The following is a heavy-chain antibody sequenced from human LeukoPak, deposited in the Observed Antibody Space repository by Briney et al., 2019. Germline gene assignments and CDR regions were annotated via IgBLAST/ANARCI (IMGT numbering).Heavy chain of an antibody. V-gene: IGHV1-24*01. CDR2: FDPEDGET. J-gene: IGHJ4*02. Sequence: ASVKVSCKVSGYTLTELSMHWVRQAPGKGLEWMGGFDPEDGETIYAQKFQGRVTMTEDTSTDTAYMELSSLRSEDTAVYYCATGGRRDYVWGSYRYLGSFDNWGQGTLVTVSS. CDR1: GYTLTELS. CDR3: ATGGRRDYVWGSYRYLGSFDN. D-gene: IGHD3-16*02.